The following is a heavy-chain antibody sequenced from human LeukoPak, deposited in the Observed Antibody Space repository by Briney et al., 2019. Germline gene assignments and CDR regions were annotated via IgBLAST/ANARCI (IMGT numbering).Heavy chain of an antibody. V-gene: IGHV4-4*07. Sequence: SETLSLACTVSGGSISSYYWSWIRQPAGKGLEWIGRIYTSGSTNYNPSLKSRVTMSVDTSKNQFSLKLSSVAAADTAVYYCARGQKYTSGYTVTELGSRYSDYWGQGTLVTVSS. D-gene: IGHD5-18*01. CDR2: IYTSGST. J-gene: IGHJ4*02. CDR3: ARGQKYTSGYTVTELGSRYSDY. CDR1: GGSISSYY.